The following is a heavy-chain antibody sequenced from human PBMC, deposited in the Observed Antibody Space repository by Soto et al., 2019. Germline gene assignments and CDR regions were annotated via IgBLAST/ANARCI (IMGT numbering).Heavy chain of an antibody. V-gene: IGHV1-18*01. J-gene: IGHJ4*02. CDR1: GYTFTSYG. D-gene: IGHD3-22*01. CDR2: ISAYNGNT. CDR3: ARGPTLGGITMIVVVPFDY. Sequence: QVQLVQSGAEVKKPGASVKVSCKASGYTFTSYGISWVRQAPGQGLEWMGWISAYNGNTNYAQELKGRVTMTTDTSTSTAYMELRSLRSDDTAVYYCARGPTLGGITMIVVVPFDYWGQGTLVTVSS.